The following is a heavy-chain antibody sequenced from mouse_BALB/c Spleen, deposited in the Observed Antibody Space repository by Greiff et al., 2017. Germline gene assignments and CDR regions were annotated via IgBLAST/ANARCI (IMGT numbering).Heavy chain of an antibody. Sequence: EVQLQQSGAELVQPGASVKLSCTASGFNIKDTYMHWVKQRPEQGLEWIGRIDPANGTTNYDPKFQGKATITADTTSNTAYLQLSRLTSEDTAVYYGARTPLVGSYYAMDYWGQGTSVTVSS. V-gene: IGHV14-3*02. CDR3: ARTPLVGSYYAMDY. CDR1: GFNIKDTY. J-gene: IGHJ4*01. CDR2: IDPANGTT. D-gene: IGHD2-10*02.